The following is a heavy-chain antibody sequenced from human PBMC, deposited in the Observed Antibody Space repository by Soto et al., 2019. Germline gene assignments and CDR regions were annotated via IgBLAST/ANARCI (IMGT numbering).Heavy chain of an antibody. V-gene: IGHV1-3*01. CDR3: ASSYYYDSSGYSSLYYYYGMDV. CDR1: GYTFISYA. CDR2: INAGNGNT. J-gene: IGHJ6*02. Sequence: QVQLVQSGAEVKKPGASVKVSCKASGYTFISYAMHWVRQAPGQRLEWMGWINAGNGNTKYSQMFQGRVTITRDTSASTAYMELSSLRSEDTAVYYCASSYYYDSSGYSSLYYYYGMDVWGQGTTVTVSS. D-gene: IGHD3-22*01.